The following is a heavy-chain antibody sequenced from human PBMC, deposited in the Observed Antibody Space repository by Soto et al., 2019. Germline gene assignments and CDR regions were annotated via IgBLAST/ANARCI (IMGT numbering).Heavy chain of an antibody. Sequence: GGSLRLSCAASGFTFSSYAMSWVRQAPGKGLEWVSAISGSGGSTYYADSVKGRFTISRDNSKNTLYLQMNSLRAEDTAVYYCAKDGGAGSTSFNWFDPWGQGTLVTVSS. CDR1: GFTFSSYA. CDR3: AKDGGAGSTSFNWFDP. J-gene: IGHJ5*02. CDR2: ISGSGGST. D-gene: IGHD2-2*01. V-gene: IGHV3-23*01.